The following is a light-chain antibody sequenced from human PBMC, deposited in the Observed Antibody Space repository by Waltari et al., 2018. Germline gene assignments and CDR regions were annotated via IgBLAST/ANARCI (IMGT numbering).Light chain of an antibody. CDR1: SSNIGAGYD. CDR3: QSFDSSLNAVL. V-gene: IGLV1-40*01. CDR2: QTS. Sequence: QSVLTQPPSVSGAPGQRVTISCTGSSSNIGAGYDVHWYQQFPGTAPKLLIYQTSNRPSGAPERSSGSKSGTSASLAITGLLAEDEADYYCQSFDSSLNAVLFGGGTKLTVL. J-gene: IGLJ2*01.